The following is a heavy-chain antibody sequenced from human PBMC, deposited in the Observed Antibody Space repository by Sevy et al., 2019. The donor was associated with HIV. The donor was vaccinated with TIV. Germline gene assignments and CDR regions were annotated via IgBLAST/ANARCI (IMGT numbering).Heavy chain of an antibody. CDR1: GYTFTSYG. J-gene: IGHJ6*02. CDR2: ISAYNGNT. Sequence: ASVKVSCKASGYTFTSYGISWVRQAPGQGLEWMGWISAYNGNTNYAQKLQGRVTMTTDTSTSTAYMELRSLRSDDTAVYYCARDPCSRTSCLDTYYYYYYGMDVWGQGTTVTVSS. V-gene: IGHV1-18*01. D-gene: IGHD2-2*01. CDR3: ARDPCSRTSCLDTYYYYYYGMDV.